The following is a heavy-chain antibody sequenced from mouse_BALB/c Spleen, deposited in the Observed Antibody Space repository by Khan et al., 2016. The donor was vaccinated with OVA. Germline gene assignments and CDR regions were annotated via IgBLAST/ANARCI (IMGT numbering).Heavy chain of an antibody. V-gene: IGHV5-6*01. CDR1: GFTFSDYG. D-gene: IGHD2-2*01. CDR2: ISSGGSYT. J-gene: IGHJ4*01. Sequence: EVKLVESGGDLVKPGGSLKLSCAASGFTFSDYGMSWVRQTPDKRLEWVATISSGGSYTYYPDTMKGRCTISRDNAKNTLYLQMTSLKAEDTAMYYCSRHRDYCGYDEDALDYWGQGTSVTVSS. CDR3: SRHRDYCGYDEDALDY.